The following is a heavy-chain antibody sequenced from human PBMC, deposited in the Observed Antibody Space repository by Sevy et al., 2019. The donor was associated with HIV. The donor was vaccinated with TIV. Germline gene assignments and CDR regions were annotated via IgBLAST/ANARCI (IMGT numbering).Heavy chain of an antibody. D-gene: IGHD5-18*01. CDR3: ARQGGYSYSLGVEPYFDY. J-gene: IGHJ4*02. Sequence: SESLSLTCTVSGGSISSSSYYWGWIRQPPGKGLEWIGSIYYSGSTYYNPSLKSRVTISVDTSKNQFSLQLSSVTAADTAVYYCARQGGYSYSLGVEPYFDYWGQGTLVTVSS. CDR1: GGSISSSSYY. V-gene: IGHV4-39*01. CDR2: IYYSGST.